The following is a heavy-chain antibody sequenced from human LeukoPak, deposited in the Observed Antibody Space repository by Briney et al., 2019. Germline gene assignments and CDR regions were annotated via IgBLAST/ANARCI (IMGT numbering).Heavy chain of an antibody. D-gene: IGHD2-2*01. CDR3: ARDNKDIVVVPAEIGAFDI. CDR2: IYYSGST. CDR1: GGSISSGGYY. V-gene: IGHV4-31*03. Sequence: SETLSLTCTVSGGSISSGGYYWSWIRQHPGKGLEWIGYIYYSGSTYYNPSLKSRVTISVDTSKNQFSLKLCSVTAADTAVYYCARDNKDIVVVPAEIGAFDIWGQGTMVTVSS. J-gene: IGHJ3*02.